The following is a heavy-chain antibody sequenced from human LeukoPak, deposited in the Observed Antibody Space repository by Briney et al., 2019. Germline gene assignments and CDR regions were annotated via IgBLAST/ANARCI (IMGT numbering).Heavy chain of an antibody. CDR1: GGSISSYY. CDR3: ARGGFRVPFDY. D-gene: IGHD3-3*01. V-gene: IGHV4-59*01. Sequence: PSETLCLTCAVSGGSISSYYWSWIRQPPGKGLEWVSYIYYSGGSKYNPSLKSRVNISVDTSKNQFSLKLSAVTAADTGVYYCARGGFRVPFDYWGQGTLVTVSS. J-gene: IGHJ4*02. CDR2: IYYSGGS.